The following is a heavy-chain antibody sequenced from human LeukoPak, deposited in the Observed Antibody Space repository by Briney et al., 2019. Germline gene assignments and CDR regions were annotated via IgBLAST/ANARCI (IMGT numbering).Heavy chain of an antibody. D-gene: IGHD4-17*01. V-gene: IGHV4-30-4*01. CDR1: GGSISSGDYY. J-gene: IGHJ4*02. CDR2: IYYSGST. Sequence: SETLSLTCTVSGGSISSGDYYWSWIRQPPGKGLEWIGYIYYSGSTYYNPSLKSRVTISVDTSKNQFSLKLSSVTAADTAVYYCASSYGDPLYFDYWGQGTLVTVSS. CDR3: ASSYGDPLYFDY.